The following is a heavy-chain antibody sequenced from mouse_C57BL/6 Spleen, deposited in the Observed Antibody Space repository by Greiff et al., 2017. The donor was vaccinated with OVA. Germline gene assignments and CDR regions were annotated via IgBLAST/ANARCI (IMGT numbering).Heavy chain of an antibody. Sequence: EVKLVESGPELVKPGASVKMSCKASGYTFTDYNMHWVKQSHGKSLEWIGYINPNNGGTSYNQKFKGKATLTVNKSSSTAYMELRSLTSEDSAVYYCARSYYGSSYYAMDYWGQGTSVTVSS. CDR2: INPNNGGT. V-gene: IGHV1-22*01. D-gene: IGHD1-1*01. CDR3: ARSYYGSSYYAMDY. J-gene: IGHJ4*01. CDR1: GYTFTDYN.